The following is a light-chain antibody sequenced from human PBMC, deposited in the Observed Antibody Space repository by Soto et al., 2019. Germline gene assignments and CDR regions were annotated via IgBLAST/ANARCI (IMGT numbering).Light chain of an antibody. CDR2: DAS. Sequence: DIQMTQSPSTLSASVGDRVTITCRASKNINTWVAWYQQKPGKAPKLLIYDASSLESGVQSRVSGSGSGTEFTLTISSLQPDDFATYYCKQSNSFPLTFGGGTKVDIK. V-gene: IGKV1-5*01. CDR3: KQSNSFPLT. CDR1: KNINTW. J-gene: IGKJ4*01.